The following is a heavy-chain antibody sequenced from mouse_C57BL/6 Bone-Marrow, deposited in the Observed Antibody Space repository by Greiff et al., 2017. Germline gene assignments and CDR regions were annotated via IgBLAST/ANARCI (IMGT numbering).Heavy chain of an antibody. CDR3: ARKVRSRGLACFAY. CDR2: IYPGDGDT. CDR1: GYAFSSYW. V-gene: IGHV1-80*01. J-gene: IGHJ3*01. Sequence: VQLQQSGAELVKPGASVKISCKASGYAFSSYWMNWVKQRPGKGLEWIGQIYPGDGDTNYNGKFKGKATLTADKSSSTAYMQLSSLTSEESAVYFCARKVRSRGLACFAYWGQGTLVTVSA. D-gene: IGHD2-14*01.